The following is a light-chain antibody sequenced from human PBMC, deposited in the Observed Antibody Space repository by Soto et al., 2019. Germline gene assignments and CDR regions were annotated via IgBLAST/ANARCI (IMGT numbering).Light chain of an antibody. CDR1: SSDIGSYNF. Sequence: QSVLTQPASVSGSPGQSITISCTGTSSDIGSYNFVSWYQQYPGKAPKLMIYGVTNRPSGVSDRFSCSKTGNTASLTISGLQAEDEAAYYCFSHRSGNSHVFGTGTKVTVL. J-gene: IGLJ1*01. CDR2: GVT. CDR3: FSHRSGNSHV. V-gene: IGLV2-14*01.